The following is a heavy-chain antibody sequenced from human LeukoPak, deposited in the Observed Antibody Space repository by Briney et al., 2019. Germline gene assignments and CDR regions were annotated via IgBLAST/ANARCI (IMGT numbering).Heavy chain of an antibody. J-gene: IGHJ4*02. CDR3: AKGYSYGHF. CDR1: GFTFSDYY. Sequence: GGSLRLSCAASGFTFSDYYMSWIRQAPGQGLEWLSYISSSSTYTNYADSVEGRFSISRDNAKNSVYLQMNSPRAEDTAVYYCAKGYSYGHFWGQGTLVTVSS. D-gene: IGHD5-18*01. CDR2: ISSSSTYT. V-gene: IGHV3-11*03.